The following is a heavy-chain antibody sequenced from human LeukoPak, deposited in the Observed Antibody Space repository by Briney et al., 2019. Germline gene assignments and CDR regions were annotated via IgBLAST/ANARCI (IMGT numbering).Heavy chain of an antibody. D-gene: IGHD2/OR15-2a*01. Sequence: SETLSLTCTVSGGSISSSSYYWGWIRQPPGKGLEWIGSIYYSGSTYYNPSLKSRVTISVDTSKNQFSLKLSSATAADTAVYYCARATRWGRIAYWGQGTLVTVSS. V-gene: IGHV4-39*01. CDR2: IYYSGST. CDR3: ARATRWGRIAY. CDR1: GGSISSSSYY. J-gene: IGHJ4*02.